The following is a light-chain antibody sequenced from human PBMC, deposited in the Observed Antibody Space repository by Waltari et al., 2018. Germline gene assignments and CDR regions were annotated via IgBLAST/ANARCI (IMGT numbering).Light chain of an antibody. J-gene: IGKJ1*01. V-gene: IGKV3-15*01. CDR3: KQYNNGT. CDR2: DAS. Sequence: EIVMTQSPATVSVSPGERATLSCRASQSVSINVAWYQQKPGQAPRLLIFDASTIATGIPTRLSGSVSVTEFTLTISSLQSEYFAVYYCKQYNNGTFGQGTKVEI. CDR1: QSVSIN.